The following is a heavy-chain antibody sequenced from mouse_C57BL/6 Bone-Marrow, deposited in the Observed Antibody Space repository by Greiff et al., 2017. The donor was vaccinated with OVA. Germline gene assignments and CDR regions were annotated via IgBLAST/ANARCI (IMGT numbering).Heavy chain of an antibody. CDR3: ARRGTSGDFDV. D-gene: IGHD3-1*01. CDR1: GFTFSDYY. V-gene: IGHV5-12*01. J-gene: IGHJ1*03. Sequence: VQLKESGGGLVQPGGSLKLSCAASGFTFSDYYMYWVRQTPEKRLEWVAYISNGGGSTYYPDTVKGRFTISRDNAKNTLYLQMSRLKSEDTAMYYCARRGTSGDFDVWGTGTTVTVSS. CDR2: ISNGGGST.